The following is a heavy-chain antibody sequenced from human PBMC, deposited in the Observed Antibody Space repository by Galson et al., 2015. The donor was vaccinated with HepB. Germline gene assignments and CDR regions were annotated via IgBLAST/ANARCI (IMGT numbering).Heavy chain of an antibody. D-gene: IGHD2-21*01. Sequence: SLRLSCAASGFTFSSYAMSWVRQAPGKGLEWVSAISGSGGSTYYADSVKGRFTISRGNSKNTLYLQMNSLRAEDTAVYYCARAEVGIGASDYFDYWGQGTLVTVSS. CDR1: GFTFSSYA. CDR3: ARAEVGIGASDYFDY. CDR2: ISGSGGST. V-gene: IGHV3-23*01. J-gene: IGHJ4*02.